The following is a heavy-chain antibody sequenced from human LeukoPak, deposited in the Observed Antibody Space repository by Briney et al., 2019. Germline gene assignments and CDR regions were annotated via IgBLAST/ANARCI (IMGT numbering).Heavy chain of an antibody. D-gene: IGHD3-22*01. CDR1: GFTFSSYA. V-gene: IGHV3-30*02. Sequence: PGGSLRLSCAASGFTFSSYAMSWVRQAPGKGLEWVAFIRYDGSNKYYADSVKGRFTISRDNSKNTLYLQMNSLRAEDTAVYYCARDFDYYDSSGYYAYFQHWGQGTLVTVSS. CDR2: IRYDGSNK. J-gene: IGHJ1*01. CDR3: ARDFDYYDSSGYYAYFQH.